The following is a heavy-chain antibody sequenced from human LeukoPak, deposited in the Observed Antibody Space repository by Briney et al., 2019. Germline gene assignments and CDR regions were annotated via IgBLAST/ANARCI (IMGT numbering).Heavy chain of an antibody. Sequence: GGSLRLSCAASGFTFSSYSMNWVRQAPGKGLEWVSGISWNSGSIGYADSVKGRFTISRDNAKNSLYLQMNSLRAEDTALYYCAKASSNWGQGTLVTVSS. J-gene: IGHJ4*02. CDR2: ISWNSGSI. CDR3: AKASSN. D-gene: IGHD6-6*01. CDR1: GFTFSSYS. V-gene: IGHV3-9*01.